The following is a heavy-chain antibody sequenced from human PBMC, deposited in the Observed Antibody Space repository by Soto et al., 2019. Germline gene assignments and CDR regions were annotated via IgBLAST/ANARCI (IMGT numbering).Heavy chain of an antibody. CDR3: ARDPSEGRVGNWFES. CDR1: GFTFSRYG. D-gene: IGHD2-2*01. Sequence: EVQLVESGGGLVKPGGSLRLSCAASGFTFSRYGMNWLRQAPGKGLEWVASISSSTSAVYYADSVKGRFSISRDNAKNILYLEMYALRIEDTAVYYCARDPSEGRVGNWFESWGQGTLVTVSS. CDR2: ISSSTSAV. V-gene: IGHV3-21*06. J-gene: IGHJ5*01.